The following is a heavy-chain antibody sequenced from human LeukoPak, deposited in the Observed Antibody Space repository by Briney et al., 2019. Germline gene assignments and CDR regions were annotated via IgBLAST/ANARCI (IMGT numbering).Heavy chain of an antibody. CDR1: GGYISNGDYY. CDR2: IYHSGTM. J-gene: IGHJ3*02. CDR3: ARAPYYSPLYCSSASCYSFNGLDI. V-gene: IGHV4-30-4*08. D-gene: IGHD2-2*02. Sequence: SETLSLTCTVSGGYISNGDYYWSWIRQPPVKGLEWIGYIYHSGTMYYNPSLKSRLTMSVDTSKNQFSLKLSSVTAADTAVYYCARAPYYSPLYCSSASCYSFNGLDIWGQGTKVTVSS.